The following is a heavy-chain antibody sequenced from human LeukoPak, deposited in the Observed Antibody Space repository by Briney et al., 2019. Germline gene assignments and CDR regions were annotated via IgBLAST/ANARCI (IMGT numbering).Heavy chain of an antibody. CDR1: GFTFSSYA. V-gene: IGHV3-23*01. CDR3: AKLDGSRWFGELFF. J-gene: IGHJ4*02. CDR2: ISGSGGST. D-gene: IGHD3-10*01. Sequence: PGGSLRLSCAASGFTFSSYAMSWVRQAPGKGLEWVSAISGSGGSTYYADSVKGRFTIPRDNSKNTLYLQMNSLRAEDTAVYYCAKLDGSRWFGELFFWGQGTLVTVSS.